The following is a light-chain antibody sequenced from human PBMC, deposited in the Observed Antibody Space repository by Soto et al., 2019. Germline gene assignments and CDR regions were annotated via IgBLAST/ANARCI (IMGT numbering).Light chain of an antibody. Sequence: EIVMTQSPATLSVSPGDRATLSCRASQSVSSNLAWYQQKPGQAPRLLIYGASTRATGIPARFNGSGSGTDFTLTISSLQSEDFAVYYCQQYNDWPPYTFGQGTNLEIK. J-gene: IGKJ2*01. CDR2: GAS. CDR1: QSVSSN. CDR3: QQYNDWPPYT. V-gene: IGKV3-15*01.